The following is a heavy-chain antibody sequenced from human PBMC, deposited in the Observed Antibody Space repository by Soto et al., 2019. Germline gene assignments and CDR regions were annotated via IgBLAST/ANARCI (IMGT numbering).Heavy chain of an antibody. CDR2: IKEDGSEK. J-gene: IGHJ4*02. Sequence: EVLLVDSGGGLVQPGGSLRLSCEASGFIFSRYWMSWVRQAPGKGLEWVANIKEDGSEKYYVDSVKGRFTISRDNAKSSLYLQTNSLRAEDTAVYYCATFYIWGSYRYTDAINYFDYWGQGTLVTVSS. D-gene: IGHD3-16*02. CDR1: GFIFSRYW. CDR3: ATFYIWGSYRYTDAINYFDY. V-gene: IGHV3-7*01.